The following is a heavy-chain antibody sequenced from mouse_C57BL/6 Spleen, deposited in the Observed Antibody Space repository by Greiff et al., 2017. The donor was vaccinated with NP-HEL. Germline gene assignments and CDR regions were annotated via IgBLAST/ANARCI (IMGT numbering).Heavy chain of an antibody. D-gene: IGHD2-4*01. J-gene: IGHJ3*01. CDR3: ARAGYYDYDERFAY. CDR2: IYPGDGDT. CDR1: GYAFSSSW. V-gene: IGHV1-82*01. Sequence: VQLQQSGPELVKPGASVKISCKASGYAFSSSWMNWVKQRPGKGLEWIGRIYPGDGDTNYNGKFKGKATLTADKSSSTAYMQLSSLTSEDSAVYFCARAGYYDYDERFAYWGQGTLVTVSA.